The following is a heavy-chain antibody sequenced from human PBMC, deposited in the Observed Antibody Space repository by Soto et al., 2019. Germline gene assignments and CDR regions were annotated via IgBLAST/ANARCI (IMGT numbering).Heavy chain of an antibody. V-gene: IGHV3-11*01. J-gene: IGHJ5*02. CDR1: GFTFSDNY. D-gene: IGHD2-15*01. CDR3: ARAKDLGNWFDR. Sequence: GGSLRLSCAASGFTFSDNYMSWIRQAPGKGLEWVSYITGSGKTIYYADSVKGRFTISRDNAKNSLYLQMNSLRADDTAVYYCARAKDLGNWFDRWGQGTLVTVSS. CDR2: ITGSGKTI.